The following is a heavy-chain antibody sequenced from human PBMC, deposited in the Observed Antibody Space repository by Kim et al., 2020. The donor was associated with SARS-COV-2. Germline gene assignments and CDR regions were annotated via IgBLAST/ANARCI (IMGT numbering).Heavy chain of an antibody. J-gene: IGHJ3*02. CDR2: IYYSGST. Sequence: SETLSLTCTVSGGSVSSGSYYWSWIRQPPGKGLEWIGYIYYSGSTNYNPSLKSRVTISVDTSKNQFSLKLSSVTAAATAVYYCARERSPYCSGGSCARDAFDIWGQGTMVTVSS. CDR3: ARERSPYCSGGSCARDAFDI. CDR1: GGSVSSGSYY. V-gene: IGHV4-61*01. D-gene: IGHD2-15*01.